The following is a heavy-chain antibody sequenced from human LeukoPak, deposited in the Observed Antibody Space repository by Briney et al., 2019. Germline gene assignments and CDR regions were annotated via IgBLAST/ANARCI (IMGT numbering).Heavy chain of an antibody. CDR1: GYSFTNYW. J-gene: IGHJ4*02. V-gene: IGHV5-51*01. D-gene: IGHD6-19*01. CDR2: IYPGDYDT. CDR3: ASHDLAVAGYGFDY. Sequence: GEALNISWKSGGYSFTNYWIGWVRQTAGKGLEWMGIIYPGDYDTRYSPSFQGPVTISADKSISTLYLQWSSLKAWDSAMYYCASHDLAVAGYGFDYWGQGTLVTVSS.